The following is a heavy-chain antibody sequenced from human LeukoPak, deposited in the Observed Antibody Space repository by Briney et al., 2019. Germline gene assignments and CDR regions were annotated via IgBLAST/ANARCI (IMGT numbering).Heavy chain of an antibody. CDR3: ATDYGYYFDY. V-gene: IGHV3-21*01. Sequence: GGSLRLSCAASGFTFSSYAMSWVRQAPGQGLEWLSSISSSTTYIYYADSVKGRFTISRDNAKNSLYLQIHSLRAEDTAVYFCATDYGYYFDYWGQGTLVAVSS. CDR2: ISSSTTYI. J-gene: IGHJ4*02. CDR1: GFTFSSYA. D-gene: IGHD4-17*01.